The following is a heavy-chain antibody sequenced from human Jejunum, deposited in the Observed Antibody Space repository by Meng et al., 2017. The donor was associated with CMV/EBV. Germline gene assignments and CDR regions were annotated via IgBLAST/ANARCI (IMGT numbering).Heavy chain of an antibody. CDR2: VGNTGTYS. CDR3: AKDGYCSSSSCHDY. V-gene: IGHV3-23*01. J-gene: IGHJ4*02. CDR1: GFTFNNYW. D-gene: IGHD2-2*01. Sequence: SGFTFNNYWMHWVRQAPGKGLEWVSTVGNTGTYSYYADSLKGRFTISRDNSKDTLYLQMNSLRDEDTALYYCAKDGYCSSSSCHDYWGQGTLVTVSS.